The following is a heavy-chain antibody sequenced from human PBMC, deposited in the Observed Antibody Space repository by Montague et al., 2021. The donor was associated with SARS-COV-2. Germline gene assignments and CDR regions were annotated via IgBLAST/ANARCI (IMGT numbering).Heavy chain of an antibody. CDR2: ISGSADIT. J-gene: IGHJ4*02. V-gene: IGHV3-23*01. Sequence: CAASGFTFRNYAMIWVRQAPGKGLEWVSGISGSADITYYADSVKGRFTISRDNSKNTLYLQMSSLRAGDTAVYYCAKDREVATGGLYYFDYWGQGTLVTVSS. D-gene: IGHD5-24*01. CDR1: GFTFRNYA. CDR3: AKDREVATGGLYYFDY.